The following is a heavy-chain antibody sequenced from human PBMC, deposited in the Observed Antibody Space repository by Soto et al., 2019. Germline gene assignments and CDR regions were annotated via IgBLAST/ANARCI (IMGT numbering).Heavy chain of an antibody. J-gene: IGHJ4*02. V-gene: IGHV4-59*08. CDR3: ARLSWGSYYDYIGFDY. Sequence: SETLSLTCTVSGGSISGFYWTWIRQSPGKGLEWIGYIYYSGSTNYNPSLKSRVTISVDTSKNQFSLKLSSVTAADTAVYYCARLSWGSYYDYIGFDYWGQGTLVTVSS. D-gene: IGHD3-16*01. CDR2: IYYSGST. CDR1: GGSISGFY.